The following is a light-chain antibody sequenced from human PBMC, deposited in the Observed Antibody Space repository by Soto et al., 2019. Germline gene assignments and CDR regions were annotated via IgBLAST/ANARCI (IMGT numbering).Light chain of an antibody. V-gene: IGKV1-39*01. CDR1: QTIATF. Sequence: DIQMTQSPSSRSASVGDRVTITCRASQTIATFLNWYQQRPGQAPRLLIYAASNLDNGVPSTFSGSGSETVFTLTISSLQPEDFATYFCQQTYRTPVTFGQWTKLEIK. CDR2: AAS. J-gene: IGKJ2*01. CDR3: QQTYRTPVT.